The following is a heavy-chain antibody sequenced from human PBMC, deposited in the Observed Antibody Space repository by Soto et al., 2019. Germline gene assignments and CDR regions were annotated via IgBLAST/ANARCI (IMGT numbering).Heavy chain of an antibody. CDR2: VSGSGHMT. CDR1: GLTLSNYA. J-gene: IGHJ4*02. D-gene: IGHD3-10*01. Sequence: GGSLRLSCAASGLTLSNYAVSWVRQTPGKGLEWVSGVSGSGHMTYYAESVKGRFTISRDNSKNTLYLQMSSLGAEDTAVYYCAKAPFRGFATFDNSGQGTLVTVSS. CDR3: AKAPFRGFATFDN. V-gene: IGHV3-23*01.